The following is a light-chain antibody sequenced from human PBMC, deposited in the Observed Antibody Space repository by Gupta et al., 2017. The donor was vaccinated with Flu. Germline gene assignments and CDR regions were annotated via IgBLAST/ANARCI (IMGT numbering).Light chain of an antibody. V-gene: IGLV10-54*04. Sequence: TATLTCTGNSNNVGNHGSTWLQHPHPHPPNLLVYRDNDRPSGISERFSASTSANTASLTTTGLQPEEEADYYCSAWDTTLTTLLFGGGTRLTVL. CDR2: RDN. CDR1: SNNVGNHG. CDR3: SAWDTTLTTLL. J-gene: IGLJ2*01.